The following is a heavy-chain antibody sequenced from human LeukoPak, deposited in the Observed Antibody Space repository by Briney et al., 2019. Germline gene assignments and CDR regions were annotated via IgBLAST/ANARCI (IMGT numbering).Heavy chain of an antibody. D-gene: IGHD6-19*01. J-gene: IGHJ4*02. V-gene: IGHV1-18*04. CDR2: ISRYNGDT. CDR3: ARDYIAPYSSGWYPDY. CDR1: GYSFTSYA. Sequence: ASVKVSCKASGYSFTSYAISWLRQAPRQGLEWMGWISRYNGDTKYAQKVQGRVTMTTDTSTSTAYMDLRNLRSDDTAVYYCARDYIAPYSSGWYPDYWGQGTLVSVSS.